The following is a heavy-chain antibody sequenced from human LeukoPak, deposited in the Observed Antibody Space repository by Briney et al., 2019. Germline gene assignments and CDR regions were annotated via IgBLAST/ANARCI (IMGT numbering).Heavy chain of an antibody. V-gene: IGHV4-31*03. Sequence: SQTLSLTCTVSGGSISSGGYYWSWIRQHPGKGLEWIGYIYYSGSTYYNPSLKSRVTISVDTSKNQFSLKLSSVTAADTAVYYCARHGKITVTTVWFDPWGQGTLVTVSS. J-gene: IGHJ5*02. D-gene: IGHD4-17*01. CDR3: ARHGKITVTTVWFDP. CDR1: GGSISSGGYY. CDR2: IYYSGST.